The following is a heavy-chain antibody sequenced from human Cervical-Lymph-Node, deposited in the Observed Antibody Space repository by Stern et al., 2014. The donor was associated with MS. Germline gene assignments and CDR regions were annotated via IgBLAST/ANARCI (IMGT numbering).Heavy chain of an antibody. J-gene: IGHJ4*02. CDR3: ARGGTLALDY. D-gene: IGHD2/OR15-2a*01. CDR2: IYPRDSDT. V-gene: IGHV5-51*03. Sequence: VQLVQSGAEMKKPGESLKISCKGSGYTFTNNWIVSVRQMPGKGLEWVGMIYPRDSDTRYSPSFPGKVTISADKSIPTAYLQWSSLKASDTAMYYCARGGTLALDYWGQGTLVTVSS. CDR1: GYTFTNNW.